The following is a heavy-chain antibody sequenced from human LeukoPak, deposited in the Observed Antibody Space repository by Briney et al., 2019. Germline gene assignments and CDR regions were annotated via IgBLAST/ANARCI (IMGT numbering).Heavy chain of an antibody. CDR1: GFTFSSYS. D-gene: IGHD5-12*01. V-gene: IGHV3-21*01. J-gene: IGHJ6*02. CDR2: ISSSSSYI. CDR3: AREVIRGYSGYDFGAYYYYGMDV. Sequence: GGSLRLSCAASGFTFSSYSMNWVRQAPGKRLEWVSSISSSSSYIYYADSVKGRFTISRDNAKNSLYLQMNSLRAEDTAVYYCAREVIRGYSGYDFGAYYYYGMDVWGQGTTVTVSS.